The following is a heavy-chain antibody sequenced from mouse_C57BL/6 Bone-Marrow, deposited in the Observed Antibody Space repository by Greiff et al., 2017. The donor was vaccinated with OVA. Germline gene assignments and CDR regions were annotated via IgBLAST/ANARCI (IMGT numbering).Heavy chain of an antibody. J-gene: IGHJ3*01. CDR2: ISSGSSTT. CDR1: GFTFSDYG. CDR3: ARDSSGYVGWFAY. D-gene: IGHD3-2*02. Sequence: EVMLVESGGGLVKPGGSLKLSCAASGFTFSDYGMHWVRQAPEKGLEWVAYISSGSSTTYYADTVKGRFTISRDNAKNTLFLQMTSLRSEDTAMYYCARDSSGYVGWFAYWGQGTLVTVSA. V-gene: IGHV5-17*01.